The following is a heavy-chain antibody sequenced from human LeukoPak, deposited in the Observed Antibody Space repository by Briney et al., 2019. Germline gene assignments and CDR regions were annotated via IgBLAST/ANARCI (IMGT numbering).Heavy chain of an antibody. J-gene: IGHJ5*02. CDR3: ANHYYDSSGYWGNWFDP. Sequence: ASVKVSCKASGYTFTGYYMHWVRQAPAQGLEWMGWINPNSGGTNYAQKFQGRVTMTTDTSTSTAYMELRSLRSDDTAVYYCANHYYDSSGYWGNWFDPWGQGTLVTVSS. V-gene: IGHV1-2*02. CDR2: INPNSGGT. D-gene: IGHD3-22*01. CDR1: GYTFTGYY.